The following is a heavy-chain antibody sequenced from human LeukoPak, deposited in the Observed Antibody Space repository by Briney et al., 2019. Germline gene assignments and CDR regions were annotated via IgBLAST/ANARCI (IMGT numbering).Heavy chain of an antibody. V-gene: IGHV4-39*07. D-gene: IGHD3-10*01. CDR1: GGSISSGSYY. CDR2: INHSGST. Sequence: KPSETLSLTCTVSGGSISSGSYYWSWIRQPPGKGLEWIGEINHSGSTNYNPSLKSRVTISVDTSKNQFSLKLSSVTAADTAVYYCARTRWFGSNWFDPWGQGTLVTVSS. J-gene: IGHJ5*02. CDR3: ARTRWFGSNWFDP.